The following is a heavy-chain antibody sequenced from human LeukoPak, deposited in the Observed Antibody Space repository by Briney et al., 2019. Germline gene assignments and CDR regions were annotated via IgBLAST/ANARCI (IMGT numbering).Heavy chain of an antibody. V-gene: IGHV3-48*01. J-gene: IGHJ4*02. CDR2: ISSSSSTI. Sequence: GGSLRLSCAASGFIFSSYSMNWVRQAPGKGLEWVSYISSSSSTIYYADSVKGRFTISRDNAKNSLYLQMNSLRVEDTAVYYCANIMGQYSGSYFPQNYFDYWGQGTLVTVSS. CDR1: GFIFSSYS. D-gene: IGHD1-26*01. CDR3: ANIMGQYSGSYFPQNYFDY.